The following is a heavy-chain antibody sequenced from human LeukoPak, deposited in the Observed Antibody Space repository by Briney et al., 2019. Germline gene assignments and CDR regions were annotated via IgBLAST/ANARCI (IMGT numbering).Heavy chain of an antibody. D-gene: IGHD3-22*01. CDR3: ARSGYDSSGYYYLGWYFDL. CDR1: GGSISSYC. Sequence: SETLSLTCTVSGGSISSYCWSWIRQPPGKGLEWIGYIYYSGSTNYNPSLKSRVTISVDTSKNQFSLKLSSVTAADTAVYYCARSGYDSSGYYYLGWYFDLWGRGTLVTVSS. V-gene: IGHV4-59*08. CDR2: IYYSGST. J-gene: IGHJ2*01.